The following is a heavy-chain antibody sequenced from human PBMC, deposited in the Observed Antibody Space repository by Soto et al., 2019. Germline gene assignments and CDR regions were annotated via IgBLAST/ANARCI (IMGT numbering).Heavy chain of an antibody. V-gene: IGHV1-46*01. CDR3: ARAVLVGATDNAFDI. Sequence: ASVKVSCKASGYTFTSYYMHWVRQAPGQGLEWMGIINPSGGSTSYAQKFQGRVTMTRDTSTSTVYMELSSLRSEDTAVYYCARAVLVGATDNAFDIWGQGTMVTVS. CDR2: INPSGGST. CDR1: GYTFTSYY. J-gene: IGHJ3*02. D-gene: IGHD1-26*01.